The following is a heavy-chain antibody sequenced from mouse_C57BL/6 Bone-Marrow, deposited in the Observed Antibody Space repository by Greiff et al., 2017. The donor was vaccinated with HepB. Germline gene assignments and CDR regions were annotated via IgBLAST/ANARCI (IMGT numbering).Heavy chain of an antibody. D-gene: IGHD1-1*01. CDR1: GYALSSSW. CDR2: IYPGDGDT. V-gene: IGHV1-82*01. Sequence: QVQLQQSGPELVKPGASVKISCKASGYALSSSWMNWVKQRPGKGLEWIGRIYPGDGDTNYNGKFKGKATLTADKSSSTAYMQLSSLTSEDSAVYYCARYYGSSYFDYWGQGTTLTVSS. CDR3: ARYYGSSYFDY. J-gene: IGHJ2*01.